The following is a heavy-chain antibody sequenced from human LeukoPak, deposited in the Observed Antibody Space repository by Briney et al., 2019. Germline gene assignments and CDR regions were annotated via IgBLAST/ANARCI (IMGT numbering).Heavy chain of an antibody. Sequence: ASVKVSCKASGYTFTSYAMHWVRQAPGQRLEWMGWINAGNSNTKYSQKFQGRVTITRDTSASTAYMELSSLRSEDTAVYYCARDEALVAVAGTTLDYWGQGTLVTVSS. V-gene: IGHV1-3*01. CDR2: INAGNSNT. D-gene: IGHD6-19*01. J-gene: IGHJ4*02. CDR3: ARDEALVAVAGTTLDY. CDR1: GYTFTSYA.